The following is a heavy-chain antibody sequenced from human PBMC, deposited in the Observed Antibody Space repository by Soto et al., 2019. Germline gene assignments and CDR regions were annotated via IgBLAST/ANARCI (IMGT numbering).Heavy chain of an antibody. J-gene: IGHJ3*02. D-gene: IGHD2-2*01. V-gene: IGHV3-66*01. CDR1: GLTFRTYW. CDR2: IYSGGST. CDR3: ASSPPPYCSSTSCEIPPPDAFDI. Sequence: GGSLRLSCAASGLTFRTYWVIWVRQAPGKGLEWVSVIYSGGSTYYADSVKGRFTISRDNSKNTLYLQMNSLRAEDTAVYYCASSPPPYCSSTSCEIPPPDAFDIWGQGTMVTVSS.